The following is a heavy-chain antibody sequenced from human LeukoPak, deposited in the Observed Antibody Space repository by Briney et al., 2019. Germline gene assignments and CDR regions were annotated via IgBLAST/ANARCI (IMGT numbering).Heavy chain of an antibody. D-gene: IGHD3-22*01. CDR2: ISYDGSNK. J-gene: IGHJ4*02. V-gene: IGHV3-30*18. CDR1: GFTFSSYA. Sequence: GGSLRLSCAASGFTFSSYAMSWVRQAPGKGLEWVAVISYDGSNKYYADSVKGRFTISRDNSKNTLYLQMNSLRAEDTAVYYCAKGAPYYYGSSGIDYWGQGALVTVSS. CDR3: AKGAPYYYGSSGIDY.